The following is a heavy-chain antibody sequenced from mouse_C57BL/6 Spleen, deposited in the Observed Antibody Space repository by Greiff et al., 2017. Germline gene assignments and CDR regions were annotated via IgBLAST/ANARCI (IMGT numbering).Heavy chain of an antibody. CDR1: GYAFSSSW. D-gene: IGHD2-3*01. CDR3: ARGEEWADGYFDY. V-gene: IGHV1-82*01. CDR2: IYPGDGDT. Sequence: QVQLQQSGPELVKPGASVKISCKASGYAFSSSWMNWVKQRPGKGLEWIGRIYPGDGDTNYNGKFKGKATLTADKSSSTAYMQLSSLTSEDSAVYFCARGEEWADGYFDYWGQGTTLTVSS. J-gene: IGHJ2*01.